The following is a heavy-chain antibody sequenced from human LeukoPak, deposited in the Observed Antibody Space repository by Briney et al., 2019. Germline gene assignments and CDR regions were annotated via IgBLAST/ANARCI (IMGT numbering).Heavy chain of an antibody. V-gene: IGHV3-30*03. CDR3: ARDSGKNSPDY. J-gene: IGHJ4*02. CDR1: GFTFSSYG. CDR2: ISYDGSNK. Sequence: GGSLRLSCAASGFTFSSYGMHWVRQAPGKGLEWVAVISYDGSNKYYADSVKGRFTISRDNSKNTLYLQMNSLRAEDTGMYYCARDSGKNSPDYWGQGTLVTVSS. D-gene: IGHD3-10*01.